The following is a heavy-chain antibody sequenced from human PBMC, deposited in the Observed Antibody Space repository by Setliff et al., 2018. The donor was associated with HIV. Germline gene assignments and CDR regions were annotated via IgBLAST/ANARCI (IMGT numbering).Heavy chain of an antibody. D-gene: IGHD6-13*01. Sequence: SETLSLTCSVSAGSINSISYYWGWIRQPPGKGLEWIGNIYYSGNTYYNPSLKGRVTISVAMSKNQFSLKLSYVTAADTAVYYCARQPRGSIAAAASSFDYWGQGTLVTVSS. J-gene: IGHJ4*02. V-gene: IGHV4-39*01. CDR3: ARQPRGSIAAAASSFDY. CDR2: IYYSGNT. CDR1: AGSINSISYY.